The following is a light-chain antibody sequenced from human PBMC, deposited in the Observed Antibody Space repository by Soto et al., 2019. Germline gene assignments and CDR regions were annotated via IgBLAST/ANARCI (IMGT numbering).Light chain of an antibody. CDR3: NSYTSARLYV. CDR2: EGN. J-gene: IGLJ1*01. CDR1: RSDVGRYKF. V-gene: IGLV2-14*02. Sequence: QSLLTQPASVCGSPGQSITLSCTGTRSDVGRYKFVSWLQEFPGRVPKVMEYEGNKRPSGVSHRFSGSKSGNTASLTISGLQAEDEAEYYCNSYTSARLYVFGKGTKVTVL.